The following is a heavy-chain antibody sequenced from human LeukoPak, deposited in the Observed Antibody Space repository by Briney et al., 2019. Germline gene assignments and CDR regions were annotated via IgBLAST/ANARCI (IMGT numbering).Heavy chain of an antibody. V-gene: IGHV3-30-3*01. CDR2: ISYDGSNK. D-gene: IGHD4-17*01. Sequence: GRSLRLSCAASGFTFSSYAMHWVRQAPGKGLEWVAVISYDGSNKYYADSVKGRFTISRDNSKNTLYLQMNSLRAEDTAVYYCARGGATTVTTSDAFDIWGQGTMVTVSS. J-gene: IGHJ3*02. CDR1: GFTFSSYA. CDR3: ARGGATTVTTSDAFDI.